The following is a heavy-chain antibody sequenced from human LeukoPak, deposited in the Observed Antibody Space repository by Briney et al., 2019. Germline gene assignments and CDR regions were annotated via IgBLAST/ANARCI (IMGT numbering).Heavy chain of an antibody. J-gene: IGHJ4*02. CDR3: ARDVIPMGYSSGWYFDY. Sequence: GGSLRLSCAASGFTFSSYGMHWVRQAPGKGLEWVAFIRYDGSNKYYADSVKGRFTISRDNSKNTLYLQMNSLRAEDTAVYYCARDVIPMGYSSGWYFDYWGQGTLVTVSS. V-gene: IGHV3-30*02. CDR2: IRYDGSNK. D-gene: IGHD6-19*01. CDR1: GFTFSSYG.